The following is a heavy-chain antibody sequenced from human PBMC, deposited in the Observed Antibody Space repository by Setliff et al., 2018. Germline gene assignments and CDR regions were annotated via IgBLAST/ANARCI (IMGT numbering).Heavy chain of an antibody. J-gene: IGHJ4*02. V-gene: IGHV3-66*02. CDR2: IYTDGST. CDR3: ARGTYEVSAGDY. CDR1: GFTFDDYG. D-gene: IGHD3-3*01. Sequence: GGSLRLSCAASGFTFDDYGMSWVRQAPGKGLEWVSVIYTDGSTYYADSVKGRFTISRDNSRNTLYLQMNSLRAEDTAVYYCARGTYEVSAGDYWGQGTLVTVSS.